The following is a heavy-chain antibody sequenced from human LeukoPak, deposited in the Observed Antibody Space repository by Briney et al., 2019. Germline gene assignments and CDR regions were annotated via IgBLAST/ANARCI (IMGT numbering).Heavy chain of an antibody. CDR1: GYTFTSYG. Sequence: HGASVKVSCKASGYTFTSYGISWVRQAPGQGLEWRGWISAYNGNTNYAQKLQGRVTMTTVTSTSTAYMELRSLRSDDTAVYYCARDRGILKSPPAMDVWGKGTTVTVSS. CDR2: ISAYNGNT. D-gene: IGHD6-13*01. J-gene: IGHJ6*04. CDR3: ARDRGILKSPPAMDV. V-gene: IGHV1-18*01.